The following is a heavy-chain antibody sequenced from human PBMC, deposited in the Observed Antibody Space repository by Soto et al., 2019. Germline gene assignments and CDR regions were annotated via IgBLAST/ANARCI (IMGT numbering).Heavy chain of an antibody. J-gene: IGHJ5*02. V-gene: IGHV1-46*01. CDR1: GYTFTSYY. CDR3: ARVVRIAVAGTISWFDP. D-gene: IGHD6-19*01. Sequence: ASVKVSCKASGYTFTSYYMHWVRQAPGQGLEWMGIINPSGGNTNYAQKFQGRVTMTTDTSTSTAYMELRSLRSDDTAVYYCARVVRIAVAGTISWFDPWGQETLVTVSS. CDR2: INPSGGNT.